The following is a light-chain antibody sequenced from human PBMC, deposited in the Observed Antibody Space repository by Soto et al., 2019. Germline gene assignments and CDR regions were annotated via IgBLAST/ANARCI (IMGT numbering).Light chain of an antibody. CDR1: QTIGTW. CDR2: DAS. V-gene: IGKV1-5*01. J-gene: IGKJ2*01. CDR3: QEYDSYSYT. Sequence: IPMTQSPSTLYASVGDRVTITCRASQTIGTWLAWYQQRTGKAPKLLIYDASSLERGVPSRFSGSRSGTEFTLTISSLQPDEFASYYCQEYDSYSYTFGQGTKLEIK.